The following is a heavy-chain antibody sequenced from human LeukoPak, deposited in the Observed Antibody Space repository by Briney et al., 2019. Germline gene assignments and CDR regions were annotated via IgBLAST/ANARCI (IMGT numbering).Heavy chain of an antibody. J-gene: IGHJ4*02. Sequence: ASVKVSCKASGYTFTGYYMHWVRQAPGQGLEWMGWINPNSGGTNYAQKFQGRVTTTRDTSISTAYMELSRLRSDDTAVYYCAREQHYYDSSGWIDYWGQGTLVTVSS. CDR3: AREQHYYDSSGWIDY. V-gene: IGHV1-2*02. CDR1: GYTFTGYY. CDR2: INPNSGGT. D-gene: IGHD3-22*01.